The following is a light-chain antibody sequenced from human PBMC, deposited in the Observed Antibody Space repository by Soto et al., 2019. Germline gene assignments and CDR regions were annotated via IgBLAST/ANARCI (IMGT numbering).Light chain of an antibody. V-gene: IGKV3-20*01. CDR1: QNVSSTY. CDR2: GAS. J-gene: IGKJ1*01. CDR3: QQYATSPPRT. Sequence: EIVLTQSPGTLSLSPGDRATLSCRASQNVSSTYLAWYQQKPGQAPRLLIYGASSRAIGIQDRFSGTGSGTDFTLTISRLEPEDFAVYYCQQYATSPPRTFGQGTKVDIK.